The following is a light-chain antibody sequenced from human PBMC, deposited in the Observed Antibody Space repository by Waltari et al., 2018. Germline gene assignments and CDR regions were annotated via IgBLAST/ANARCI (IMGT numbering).Light chain of an antibody. CDR3: FVWDDSLSGLWV. Sequence: QSVLTQSPSTSGTPGQRVTISCSGSNSNIGSNHVYWYQQLPGTAPKLLIYRSVLRPSGVPVRFSGSSAGTSASLAISGLRSEDEAHYYCFVWDDSLSGLWVFGGGTKLTVL. J-gene: IGLJ3*02. CDR1: NSNIGSNH. V-gene: IGLV1-47*01. CDR2: RSV.